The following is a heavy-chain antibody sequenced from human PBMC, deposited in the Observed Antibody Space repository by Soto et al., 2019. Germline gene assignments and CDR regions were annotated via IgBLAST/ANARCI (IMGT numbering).Heavy chain of an antibody. J-gene: IGHJ4*02. CDR3: ARHQCSGSKCYPFDY. CDR1: GGSISYNY. V-gene: IGHV4-59*08. D-gene: IGHD2-15*01. CDR2: IYYSGST. Sequence: SETLSLTCTVSGGSISYNYWSWIRQPPGKGLEWIGYIYYSGSTNYNPSLKSRVTISVDTSKNQFSLKLSSVTAADTAVYYCARHQCSGSKCYPFDYWGQGTPVTSPQ.